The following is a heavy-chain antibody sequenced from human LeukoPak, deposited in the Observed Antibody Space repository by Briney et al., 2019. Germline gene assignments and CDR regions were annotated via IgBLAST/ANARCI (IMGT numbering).Heavy chain of an antibody. CDR2: IFYSGST. D-gene: IGHD6-13*01. CDR3: ARERIAAAGSVDY. Sequence: PSETLSLTCTVTGGSISSSSYYWGWLRQPPGKGLEWIGSIFYSGSTYYSPSLKSRVTISIDTSKNQFSLKLTSVTAADTAVYYCARERIAAAGSVDYWGQGTLVTVSS. V-gene: IGHV4-39*07. J-gene: IGHJ4*02. CDR1: GGSISSSSYY.